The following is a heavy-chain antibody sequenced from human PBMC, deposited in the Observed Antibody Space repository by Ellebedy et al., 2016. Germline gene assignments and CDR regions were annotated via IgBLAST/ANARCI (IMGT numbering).Heavy chain of an antibody. Sequence: GGSLRLSCAASGFTFSSYWMHWVRQAPGKGLVWVSRINSDGSSTSYADSVKGRFTVSRDNAQNSLFLQMNSLRAEDTAVYYCAKDKRMITFGGVIDYWGQGTLVTVSS. J-gene: IGHJ4*02. V-gene: IGHV3-74*01. CDR1: GFTFSSYW. D-gene: IGHD3-16*01. CDR2: INSDGSST. CDR3: AKDKRMITFGGVIDY.